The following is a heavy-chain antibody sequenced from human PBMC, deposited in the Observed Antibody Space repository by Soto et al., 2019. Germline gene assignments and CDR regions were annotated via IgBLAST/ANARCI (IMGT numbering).Heavy chain of an antibody. V-gene: IGHV1-18*01. Sequence: QVHLVQSGAEVKKPGASVKVSCKGSGYDFTTYGITWVRQAPGQGLEWMAWISAHNGNTDYAQKLQGRATVTRDTSTSTAYMELTSLRSDDTAVYYCARGRYGDSWGQRALVTVSS. CDR2: ISAHNGNT. D-gene: IGHD1-1*01. J-gene: IGHJ4*02. CDR1: GYDFTTYG. CDR3: ARGRYGDS.